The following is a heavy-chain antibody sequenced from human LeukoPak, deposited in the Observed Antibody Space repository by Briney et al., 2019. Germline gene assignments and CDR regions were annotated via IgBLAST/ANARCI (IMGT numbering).Heavy chain of an antibody. CDR3: ARDVPHNWFDT. Sequence: GGSLRLSCAASGFTFSSYAMSWVRQAPGKGLEWVSAVSGSGGSTYYADSVKGRFTVSRDNAKNTLYLQMNSLRAEDTAVYYCARDVPHNWFDTWGQGTLVTVSS. CDR1: GFTFSSYA. V-gene: IGHV3-23*01. J-gene: IGHJ5*02. CDR2: VSGSGGST.